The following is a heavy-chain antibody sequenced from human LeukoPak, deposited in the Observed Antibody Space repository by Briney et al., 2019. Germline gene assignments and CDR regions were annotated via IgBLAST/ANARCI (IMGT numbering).Heavy chain of an antibody. J-gene: IGHJ4*02. D-gene: IGHD3-22*01. CDR2: INHNGNVN. V-gene: IGHV3-7*03. CDR1: GFIFSSYS. Sequence: PGGSLRLSCAASGFIFSSYSMSWVRQAPGKGLEWVASINHNGNVNYYVDSVKGRFTISRDNAKNSLYLQMSNLRAEDTAVYYCAKGPHYYDSSGYPYYFDYWGQGTLVTVSS. CDR3: AKGPHYYDSSGYPYYFDY.